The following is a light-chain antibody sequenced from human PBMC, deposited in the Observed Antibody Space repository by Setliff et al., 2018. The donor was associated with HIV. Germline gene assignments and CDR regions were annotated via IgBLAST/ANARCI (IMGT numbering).Light chain of an antibody. Sequence: QSALTQPASVSGSPGQSITISCTGTSFDVGAYNTVYWYQQHPGEAPKLMIYDVSTRPSGVSNRFSGSKSGNTASLTISGLQTEDEADYYYSSYTSSSTDVFGTGTKVTVL. J-gene: IGLJ1*01. CDR3: SSYTSSSTDV. CDR2: DVS. V-gene: IGLV2-14*01. CDR1: SFDVGAYNT.